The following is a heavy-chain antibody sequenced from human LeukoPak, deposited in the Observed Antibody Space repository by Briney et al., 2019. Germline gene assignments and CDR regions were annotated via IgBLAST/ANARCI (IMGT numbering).Heavy chain of an antibody. V-gene: IGHV1-18*01. J-gene: IGHJ6*02. CDR3: ARGYDFWSGYLPKYYYYYGMDV. CDR1: GYTFTSYG. Sequence: GASVKVSCKASGYTFTSYGISWVRQAPGQGLEWMGWISAYNGNTNYAQKLQGRVTMTRNTSISTAYMELSSLRSEDTAVYYCARGYDFWSGYLPKYYYYYGMDVWGQGTTVTVSS. D-gene: IGHD3-3*01. CDR2: ISAYNGNT.